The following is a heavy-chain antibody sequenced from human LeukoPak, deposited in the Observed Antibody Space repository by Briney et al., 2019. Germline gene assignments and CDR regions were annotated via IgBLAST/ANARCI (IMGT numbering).Heavy chain of an antibody. CDR1: GYTVTGYY. CDR2: INPNSGGT. D-gene: IGHD6-13*01. V-gene: IGHV1-2*02. CDR3: ARDGIAAAVTYYFDY. Sequence: ASVKVSCKASGYTVTGYYMHWVRQAPGQGLEWMGWINPNSGGTNYAQKFQGRVTMTRDTSISTAYMELSRLRSDDTAVYYCARDGIAAAVTYYFDYWGQGTLVTVSS. J-gene: IGHJ4*02.